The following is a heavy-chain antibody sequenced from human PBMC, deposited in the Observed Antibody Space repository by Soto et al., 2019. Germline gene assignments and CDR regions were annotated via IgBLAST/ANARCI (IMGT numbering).Heavy chain of an antibody. CDR3: AREKRHNSLGGRFRMYS. D-gene: IGHD1-1*01. CDR1: GFIFSDFT. J-gene: IGHJ6*02. CDR2: IGSSGGNS. Sequence: GGSLRLSCAVSGFIFSDFTMNWVRQAPGKGLEWVASIGSSGGNSFYADSVKGRFILSRDNAKTSLDLQINSLRAEDTAVYYCAREKRHNSLGGRFRMYSWGHDTTVTVS. V-gene: IGHV3-21*01.